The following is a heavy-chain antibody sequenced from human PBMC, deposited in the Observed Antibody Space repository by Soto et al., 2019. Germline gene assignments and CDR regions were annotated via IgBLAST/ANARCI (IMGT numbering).Heavy chain of an antibody. V-gene: IGHV3-23*01. D-gene: IGHD2-8*01. J-gene: IGHJ4*02. CDR2: ISGSGGST. Sequence: GGSLRLSCAASRFSFSDYAMSWVRQAPGKGLEWVSAISGSGGSTYSADSVEGRFTISRDNSKNMLFLQMNSLRAEDTALYFCAKDRGGVLAPSYFDYWGQGTLVTVSS. CDR3: AKDRGGVLAPSYFDY. CDR1: RFSFSDYA.